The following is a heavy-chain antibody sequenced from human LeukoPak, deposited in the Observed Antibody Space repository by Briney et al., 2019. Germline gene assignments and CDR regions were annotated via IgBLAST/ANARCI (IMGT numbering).Heavy chain of an antibody. CDR1: GYTFTAYY. J-gene: IGHJ4*02. CDR3: ASEAFCAGGSCNVQRVAS. D-gene: IGHD2-8*02. V-gene: IGHV1-2*02. CDR2: IDTNTGAT. Sequence: ASVKVSCKASGYTFTAYYIHWVRQAPGQGLEWMGWIDTNTGATKYAQKFQGRVTITRDTSTGTAYMELSSVISGDTALYYCASEAFCAGGSCNVQRVASWGPGTLVTVSS.